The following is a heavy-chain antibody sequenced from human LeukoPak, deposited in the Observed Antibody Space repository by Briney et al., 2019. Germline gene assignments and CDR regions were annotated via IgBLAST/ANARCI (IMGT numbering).Heavy chain of an antibody. J-gene: IGHJ6*02. V-gene: IGHV1-3*01. Sequence: GASVKVSCKASGYTFTSYAMHWVRQAPGQRLEWMGWINAGNGNTKYSQKFQGRVTITRDTSASTAYMELSSLRSEDTAVYYCAREQQLVRRARYYYGMDVWGQGTAVTVSS. CDR1: GYTFTSYA. D-gene: IGHD6-13*01. CDR3: AREQQLVRRARYYYGMDV. CDR2: INAGNGNT.